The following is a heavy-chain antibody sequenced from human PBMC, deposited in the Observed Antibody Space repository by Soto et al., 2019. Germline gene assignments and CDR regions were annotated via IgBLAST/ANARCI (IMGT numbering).Heavy chain of an antibody. J-gene: IGHJ3*02. Sequence: GGSLRLSCAASGFTFSDYYMSWIRQAPGKGLEWVSYISSSGSTIYYADSVKGRFTISRDNAKNSLYLQMNSLRAEDTAVYYCARTRGSGWYVAFDIWGQGTMVTVSS. D-gene: IGHD6-19*01. CDR3: ARTRGSGWYVAFDI. V-gene: IGHV3-11*01. CDR2: ISSSGSTI. CDR1: GFTFSDYY.